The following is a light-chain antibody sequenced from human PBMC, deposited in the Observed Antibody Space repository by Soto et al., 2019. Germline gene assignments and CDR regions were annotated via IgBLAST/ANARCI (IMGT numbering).Light chain of an antibody. J-gene: IGLJ2*01. Sequence: QSALTQPPSASGPPGQSVTISCTGTSSDVGGYNDVSWYQQHPGKAPKLMIYEVSKRPSGVPDRFSGSKSGNTDSLTVSGLQAEDEADYYCSSYAGSNNLVFGGGTKLTVL. CDR3: SSYAGSNNLV. CDR1: SSDVGGYND. V-gene: IGLV2-8*01. CDR2: EVS.